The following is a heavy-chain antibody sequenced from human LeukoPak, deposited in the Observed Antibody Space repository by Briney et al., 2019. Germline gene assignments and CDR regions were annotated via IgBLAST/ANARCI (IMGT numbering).Heavy chain of an antibody. D-gene: IGHD2-2*01. V-gene: IGHV3-49*04. CDR2: IRSKAYGGTT. J-gene: IGHJ4*02. Sequence: GGSLRLSCAASGFTFSSYAMSWVRQAPGKGLEWVGFIRSKAYGGTTEYAASVKGRFTISRDDSKSIAYLQMNSLKTEDTAVYYCAKECGYCSSTSCCAFDYWGQGTLVTVSS. CDR1: GFTFSSYA. CDR3: AKECGYCSSTSCCAFDY.